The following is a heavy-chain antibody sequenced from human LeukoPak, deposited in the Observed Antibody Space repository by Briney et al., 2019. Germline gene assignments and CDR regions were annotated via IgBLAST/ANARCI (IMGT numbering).Heavy chain of an antibody. CDR2: IYDSGRTNYNPWRT. CDR3: ARSPVGIGVVTPHFDY. CDR1: GGSISTYY. Sequence: SETLTLTCTVSGGSISTYYWSWLRQPPGKGLEWIGYIYDSGRTNYNPWRTNYNPSLRSRVAMSIDTSKNQFSLKLSSVTAADTAVYYCARSPVGIGVVTPHFDYWGQGTLVTVSS. D-gene: IGHD3-3*01. J-gene: IGHJ4*02. V-gene: IGHV4-59*08.